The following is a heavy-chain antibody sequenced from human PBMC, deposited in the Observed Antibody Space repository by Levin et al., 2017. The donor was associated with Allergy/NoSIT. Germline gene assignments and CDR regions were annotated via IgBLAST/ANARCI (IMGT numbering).Heavy chain of an antibody. J-gene: IGHJ6*02. D-gene: IGHD6-13*01. CDR3: ARVAAVDTFYYYGMDV. V-gene: IGHV3-53*01. Sequence: GGSLRLSCAASGFTVSSNYMSWVRQAPGKGLEWVSVIYSGGSTYYADSVKGRFTISRDNSKNTLYLQMNNLRAEDTAVYYCARVAAVDTFYYYGMDVWGQGTTVTVSS. CDR1: GFTVSSNY. CDR2: IYSGGST.